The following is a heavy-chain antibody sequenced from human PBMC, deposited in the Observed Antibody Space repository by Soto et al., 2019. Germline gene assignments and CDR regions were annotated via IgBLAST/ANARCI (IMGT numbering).Heavy chain of an antibody. Sequence: QVQLVESGGGVVQPGRSLRLSCAASGFTFSSDGMHWVRQAPGKGLEWVAVISYDGSNKYYADSVKGRFTISRDNSKNTLYLQMNSLRAEDTAVYYCAKDRGEGVCSGGSCYSYYYYGMDVWGQGTTVTVSS. CDR2: ISYDGSNK. J-gene: IGHJ6*02. CDR3: AKDRGEGVCSGGSCYSYYYYGMDV. CDR1: GFTFSSDG. D-gene: IGHD2-15*01. V-gene: IGHV3-30*18.